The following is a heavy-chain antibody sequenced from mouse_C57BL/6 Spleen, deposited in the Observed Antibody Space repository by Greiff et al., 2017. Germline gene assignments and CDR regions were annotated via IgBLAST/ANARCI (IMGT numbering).Heavy chain of an antibody. V-gene: IGHV1-53*01. CDR3: ARSPYDDYAYYYAMDY. J-gene: IGHJ4*01. CDR2: INPSNGGT. CDR1: GYTFTSYW. D-gene: IGHD2-4*01. Sequence: QVQLKQPGTELVKPGASVKLSCKASGYTFTSYWMHWVKQRPGQGLEWIGNINPSNGGTNYNEKFKSKATLTVDKSSSTAYMQLSSLTSEDSAVYYCARSPYDDYAYYYAMDYWGQGTSVTVSS.